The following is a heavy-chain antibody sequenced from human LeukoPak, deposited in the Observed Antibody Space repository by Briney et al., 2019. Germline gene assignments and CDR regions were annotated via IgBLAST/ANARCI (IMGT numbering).Heavy chain of an antibody. V-gene: IGHV4-4*02. Sequence: SETLSLTCTVPGDSINSLDLWSWVRQPPGKGLEWIGEMYLSGTTHSNPSVKSRVTISIDKSKNQFFLNLSSVTAADTAVYYCAGLVGRYSSGLYYYYFDYWGQGTLVTVSS. J-gene: IGHJ4*02. CDR3: AGLVGRYSSGLYYYYFDY. CDR1: GDSINSLDL. CDR2: MYLSGTT. D-gene: IGHD3-22*01.